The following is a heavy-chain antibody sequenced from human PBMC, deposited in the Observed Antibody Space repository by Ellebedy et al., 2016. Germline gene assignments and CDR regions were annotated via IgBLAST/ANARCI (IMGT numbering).Heavy chain of an antibody. CDR2: ISSSSSTI. D-gene: IGHD5-18*01. CDR1: GFTFSSYS. V-gene: IGHV3-48*01. J-gene: IGHJ6*03. Sequence: GGSLRLXXAASGFTFSSYSMNWVRQAPGKGLEWVSYISSSSSTIYYADSVKGRFTISRDNSKNTLYLQMNSLRAEDTAVYYCASQQLPLRYYYYMDVWGKGTTVTVAS. CDR3: ASQQLPLRYYYYMDV.